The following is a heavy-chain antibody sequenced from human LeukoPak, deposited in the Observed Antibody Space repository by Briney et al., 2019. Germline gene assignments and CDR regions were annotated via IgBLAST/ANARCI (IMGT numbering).Heavy chain of an antibody. V-gene: IGHV1-69*13. J-gene: IGHJ6*02. CDR2: IIPIFGTA. Sequence: ASVKVSCKASGGTFSSYAISWVRQAPGQGLEWMGGIIPIFGTANYAQKFQGRVTITADESTSTAYMELSSLRSEDTAVYYCARANDQLLYAPTYYYYGMDVWGQGTTVTVSS. D-gene: IGHD2-2*02. CDR3: ARANDQLLYAPTYYYYGMDV. CDR1: GGTFSSYA.